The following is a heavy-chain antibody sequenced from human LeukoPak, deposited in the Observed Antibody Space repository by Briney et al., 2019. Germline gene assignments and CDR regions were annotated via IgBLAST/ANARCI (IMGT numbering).Heavy chain of an antibody. V-gene: IGHV3-7*01. CDR1: GFTFSSYG. D-gene: IGHD4-17*01. CDR3: ARDRVTTSDY. J-gene: IGHJ4*02. CDR2: IKQDGSEK. Sequence: GRSLRLSCAASGFTFSSYGMSWVRQAPGKGLEWVANIKQDGSEKYYVDSVKGRFTISRDNAKNSLYLQMNSLRAEDTAVYYCARDRVTTSDYWGQGTLVTVSS.